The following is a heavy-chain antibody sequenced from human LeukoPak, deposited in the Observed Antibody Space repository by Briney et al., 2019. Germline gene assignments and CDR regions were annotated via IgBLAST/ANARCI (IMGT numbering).Heavy chain of an antibody. CDR1: GYTFSNYG. D-gene: IGHD1-26*01. Sequence: GASVKVSCKASGYTFSNYGINWVRQAPGQGLEWMGWISAYNGNTNYAQKLQGRVTMTTDTSTSTAYMELRSLRSDDTAVYYCARDIRVGAPTIEYFQHWGQGTLVTVSS. J-gene: IGHJ1*01. V-gene: IGHV1-18*01. CDR2: ISAYNGNT. CDR3: ARDIRVGAPTIEYFQH.